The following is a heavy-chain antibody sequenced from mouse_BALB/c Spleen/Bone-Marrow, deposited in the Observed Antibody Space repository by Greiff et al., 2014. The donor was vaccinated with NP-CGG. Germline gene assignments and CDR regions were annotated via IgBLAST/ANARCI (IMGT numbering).Heavy chain of an antibody. V-gene: IGHV1-37*01. D-gene: IGHD1-1*02. Sequence: DVHLEESGAELVKPGASVKISCKASGYSFTGYFMNWVRQRPGQGLEWIGRIYPYHGDTIYNENFKGKATLTVDKSSSTVYMELLCVTSEDYAVDYCESRGKDDAMDYWGQGTSVTVSA. CDR2: IYPYHGDT. CDR1: GYSFTGYF. CDR3: ESRGKDDAMDY. J-gene: IGHJ4*01.